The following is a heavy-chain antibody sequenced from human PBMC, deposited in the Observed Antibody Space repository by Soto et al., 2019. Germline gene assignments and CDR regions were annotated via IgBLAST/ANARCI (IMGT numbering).Heavy chain of an antibody. J-gene: IGHJ3*02. D-gene: IGHD3-22*01. V-gene: IGHV1-46*01. CDR3: ARDLALYYYDSPRAAFDI. CDR2: INPSGGST. Sequence: ASVNVSCRASGYTFTSYYMHWVRQAPGQGLEWMGVINPSGGSTSYAQKFQGRVTMTRDTSTSTVYMELSSLRSEDTAVYYCARDLALYYYDSPRAAFDIWGQGTMVTVSS. CDR1: GYTFTSYY.